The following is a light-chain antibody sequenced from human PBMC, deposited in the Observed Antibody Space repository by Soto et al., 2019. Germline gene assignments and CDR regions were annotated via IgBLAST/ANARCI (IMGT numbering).Light chain of an antibody. CDR3: QQYYSTPLT. J-gene: IGKJ4*01. V-gene: IGKV4-1*01. CDR1: QSVLYSSSNKNY. Sequence: DIVITQSPQSLAVSLGEGATINCKSSQSVLYSSSNKNYLAWYQQKQGQPPKLXIYWASTRESGVPDRFSGSGYGTDFNLTISSLQAEDVAVYYCQQYYSTPLTFGGGTKVDIK. CDR2: WAS.